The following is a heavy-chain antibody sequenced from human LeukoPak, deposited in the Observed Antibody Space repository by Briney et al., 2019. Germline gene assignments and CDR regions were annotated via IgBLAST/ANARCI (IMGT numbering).Heavy chain of an antibody. D-gene: IGHD5-12*01. V-gene: IGHV3-7*01. CDR2: IKQDGSEK. Sequence: GGSLRLSCAASGFTFSGYWMSWVRQAPGKGLEWVANIKQDGSEKYYVDSVKGRFTISRDNAKNSLYLQMNSLRAEDTAVYYCARGRGYSGYVYWGQGTLVTVSS. CDR1: GFTFSGYW. CDR3: ARGRGYSGYVY. J-gene: IGHJ4*02.